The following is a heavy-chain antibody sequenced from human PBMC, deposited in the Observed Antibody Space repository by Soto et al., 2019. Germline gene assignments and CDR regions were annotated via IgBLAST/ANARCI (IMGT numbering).Heavy chain of an antibody. CDR3: ARERRYYYDSSGYYNWFDP. CDR2: IYYSGST. CDR1: GGSISSYY. J-gene: IGHJ5*02. D-gene: IGHD3-22*01. V-gene: IGHV4-59*01. Sequence: SETLSLTCTVSGGSISSYYWSWIRQPPGKGLEWIGYIYYSGSTNYNPSLKSRVTISVDASKNQFSLKLSSVTAADTAVYYCARERRYYYDSSGYYNWFDPWGKGTLVTVS.